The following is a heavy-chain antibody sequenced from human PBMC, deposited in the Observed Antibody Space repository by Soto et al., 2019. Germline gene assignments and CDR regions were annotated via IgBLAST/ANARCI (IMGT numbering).Heavy chain of an antibody. Sequence: VGSLRLSCAASGFTFRAYWMSWVRQAPGKGLEWVADIKRDGSEKYYVDSVKGRFTISRDNAKNSLYLQMNSLRAEDTAVYYCARELAVAGSFDYWGQGTLVTVSS. CDR3: ARELAVAGSFDY. CDR2: IKRDGSEK. CDR1: GFTFRAYW. D-gene: IGHD6-19*01. V-gene: IGHV3-7*03. J-gene: IGHJ4*02.